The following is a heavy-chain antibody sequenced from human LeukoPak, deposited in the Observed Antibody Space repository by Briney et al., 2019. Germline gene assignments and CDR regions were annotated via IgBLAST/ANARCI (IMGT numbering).Heavy chain of an antibody. J-gene: IGHJ6*02. CDR1: GGSISSGDYY. D-gene: IGHD3-9*01. CDR3: ARVGYDILTGSYYYGMDV. CDR2: IYYSGST. Sequence: PSETLSLTCTVSGGSISSGDYYWSWIRQPPGKGLEWIGYIYYSGSTYYNPSLKSRVTISVDTSKNQFSLKLSSVTAADTAVYYCARVGYDILTGSYYYGMDVWGQGTTVTVSS. V-gene: IGHV4-30-4*01.